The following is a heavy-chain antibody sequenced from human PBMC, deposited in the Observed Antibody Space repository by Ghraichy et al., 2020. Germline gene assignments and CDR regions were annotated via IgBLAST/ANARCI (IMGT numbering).Heavy chain of an antibody. CDR3: AKEGSGWYEGYYFDH. J-gene: IGHJ4*02. Sequence: SCAASGFTFNNYAMSWVRQPPGKGLEWVAAISGSGDSTYYADSVKGRFTISRDNSKDTLYLQMNSLRADDTAVYCCAKEGSGWYEGYYFDHWGRGTLVTVSS. CDR1: GFTFNNYA. V-gene: IGHV3-23*01. CDR2: ISGSGDST. D-gene: IGHD6-19*01.